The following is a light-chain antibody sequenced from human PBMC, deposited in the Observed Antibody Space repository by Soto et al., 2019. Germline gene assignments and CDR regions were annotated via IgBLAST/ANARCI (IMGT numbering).Light chain of an antibody. Sequence: IQLTQSPSSLSASVGDRVTITCRASQDINSYLAWYQQKPGKAPNLLIYAASSLQSGVPSRFSGSGSGTEFTLTISSLQPEDFATYYCQQRHSYPITFGQGTRLEIK. CDR3: QQRHSYPIT. V-gene: IGKV1-9*01. CDR2: AAS. CDR1: QDINSY. J-gene: IGKJ5*01.